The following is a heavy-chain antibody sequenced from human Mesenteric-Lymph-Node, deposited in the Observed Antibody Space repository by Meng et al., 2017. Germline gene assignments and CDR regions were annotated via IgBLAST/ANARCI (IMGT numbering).Heavy chain of an antibody. J-gene: IGHJ4*02. D-gene: IGHD3-10*01. CDR2: ISYDGSNK. V-gene: IGHV3-30*07. Sequence: GESLKISCAASGFTFSSYAMHWVRQATGKGLEWVAVISYDGSNKYYADSVKGRFTISRDNSKNTLYLQMNSLRAEDTAVYYCAKGAGITMVRGVIIRFDYWGQGTLVTVSS. CDR1: GFTFSSYA. CDR3: AKGAGITMVRGVIIRFDY.